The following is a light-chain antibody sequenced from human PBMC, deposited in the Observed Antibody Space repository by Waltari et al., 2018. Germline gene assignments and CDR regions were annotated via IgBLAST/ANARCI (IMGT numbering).Light chain of an antibody. CDR1: QTIVTY. Sequence: DIQMTQSPSSLSASVGDRVTPTCRASQTIVTYLNWYQQKPGKAPKLLIYAASSLQSGVPSRFSGSGSGTDFTLTINSLQPEDFATYFCQQSYTAPWTFGQGTQVEIK. J-gene: IGKJ1*01. CDR3: QQSYTAPWT. V-gene: IGKV1-39*01. CDR2: AAS.